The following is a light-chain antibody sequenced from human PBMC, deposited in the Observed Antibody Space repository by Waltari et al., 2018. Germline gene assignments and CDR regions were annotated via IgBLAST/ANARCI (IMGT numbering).Light chain of an antibody. CDR2: YDR. CDR3: QVWDDTTNSGV. J-gene: IGLJ3*02. V-gene: IGLV3-21*04. CDR1: NLESKS. Sequence: YVVTQPPSVSVAPGKTATLTLWGENLESKSVTWYQQKPGQAPILVIFYDRDRPSGIPERFSGSNSGNTATLTISWVEAGDEADYHCQVWDDTTNSGVFGGGTRLTVL.